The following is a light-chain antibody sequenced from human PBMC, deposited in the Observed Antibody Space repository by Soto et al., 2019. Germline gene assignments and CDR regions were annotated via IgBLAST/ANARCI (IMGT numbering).Light chain of an antibody. Sequence: EIVLTQSPGTLSLSPGEGATLSCRASQSVSSRWLVWYQQKPGQPPRLLIYGASSRATGIPDRFSGSGSGTDFTLTISRLEPEDFAVYYCQQYGSSPNTFGQGTKVEMK. CDR1: QSVSSRW. V-gene: IGKV3-20*01. J-gene: IGKJ2*01. CDR3: QQYGSSPNT. CDR2: GAS.